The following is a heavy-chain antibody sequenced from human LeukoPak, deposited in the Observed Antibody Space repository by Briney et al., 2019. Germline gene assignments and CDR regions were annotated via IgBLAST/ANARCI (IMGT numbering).Heavy chain of an antibody. CDR1: GFTVSSNY. Sequence: GGSLRLSCAASGFTVSSNYMSWIRQAPGKGLEWVSVIYSGGSTYYADSVKGRFTISRDNSKNTLYLQMNSLRAEDTAVYYCARDVSISRYCSGGSCYAYWGQGTLVTVSS. D-gene: IGHD2-15*01. V-gene: IGHV3-53*01. J-gene: IGHJ4*02. CDR3: ARDVSISRYCSGGSCYAY. CDR2: IYSGGST.